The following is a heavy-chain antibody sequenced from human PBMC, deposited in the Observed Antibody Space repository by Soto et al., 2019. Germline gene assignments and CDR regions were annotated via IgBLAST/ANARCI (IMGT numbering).Heavy chain of an antibody. CDR3: AKGPRMGKRFFVGVFDP. CDR1: GFTFDDYT. CDR2: ISWDGGST. D-gene: IGHD2-21*01. J-gene: IGHJ5*02. Sequence: GGSLRLSCAASGFTFDDYTMHWVRQAPGKGLEWVSLISWDGGSTYYADSVKGRFTISRDNSKNSLYLQMNSLRTEDTALYYCAKGPRMGKRFFVGVFDPWGQGTLVTVSS. V-gene: IGHV3-43*01.